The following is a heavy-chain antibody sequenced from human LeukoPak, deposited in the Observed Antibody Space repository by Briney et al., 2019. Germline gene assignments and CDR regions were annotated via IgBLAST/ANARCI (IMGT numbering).Heavy chain of an antibody. CDR1: GFTFSSYA. V-gene: IGHV3-23*01. Sequence: PGGSLRHSCGASGFTFSSYAMNWLRQAPEKGLEWVSSIVGSGTTTYYADSVKGRFTISRDNSKNTLYLQVNSLRAEDTAVYYCAKDTLGYPNTWGQGTLVTVSS. D-gene: IGHD2/OR15-2a*01. J-gene: IGHJ5*02. CDR2: IVGSGTTT. CDR3: AKDTLGYPNT.